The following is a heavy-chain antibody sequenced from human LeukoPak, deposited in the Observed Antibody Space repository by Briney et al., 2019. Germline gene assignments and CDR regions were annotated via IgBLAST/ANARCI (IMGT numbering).Heavy chain of an antibody. Sequence: GRSLRLSCAASGFTCSSYGMHWVRQAPGKGLEWVAVIWYDGSNKYYADSVKGRFTISRDNSKNTLYLQMNSLRAEDTAVYYCAKDLYSGSYTSDYWGQGTLVTVSS. J-gene: IGHJ4*02. CDR1: GFTCSSYG. CDR2: IWYDGSNK. D-gene: IGHD1-26*01. CDR3: AKDLYSGSYTSDY. V-gene: IGHV3-33*06.